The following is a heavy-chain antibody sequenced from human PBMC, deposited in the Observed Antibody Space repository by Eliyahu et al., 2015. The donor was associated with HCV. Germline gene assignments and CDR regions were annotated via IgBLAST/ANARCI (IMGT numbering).Heavy chain of an antibody. D-gene: IGHD2-2*01. V-gene: IGHV3-23*01. J-gene: IGHJ4*02. Sequence: EVQLLQSGGVLVQPGGSLRLSCAGXGFPFSNYAMSWVRQAPGKGLEWVSAITDSGGSTYYADSVKGRFTISRDNSQNTLYLQMNSLSAEDTAMYYCAKGSASSRPYYFDYWGQGTLVTVSS. CDR1: GFPFSNYA. CDR2: ITDSGGST. CDR3: AKGSASSRPYYFDY.